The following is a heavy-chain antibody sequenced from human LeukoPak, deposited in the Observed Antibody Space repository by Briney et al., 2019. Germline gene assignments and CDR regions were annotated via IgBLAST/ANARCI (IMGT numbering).Heavy chain of an antibody. Sequence: SETLSLTCAVSGGSISSTNWWSWVRQPPGKGLEWIGSIYYSGSTYYNPSLKSRVTISVDTSKNQFSLKLSSVTAADTAVYYCARGVRITMISSSGIADYWGQGTLVTISS. J-gene: IGHJ4*02. D-gene: IGHD3-22*01. CDR3: ARGVRITMISSSGIADY. V-gene: IGHV4-4*02. CDR1: GGSISSTNW. CDR2: IYYSGST.